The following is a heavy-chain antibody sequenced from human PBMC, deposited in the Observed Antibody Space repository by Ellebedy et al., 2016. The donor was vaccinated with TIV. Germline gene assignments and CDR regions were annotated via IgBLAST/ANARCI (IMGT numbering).Heavy chain of an antibody. D-gene: IGHD4-17*01. V-gene: IGHV1-69*04. CDR1: GGTFSSYA. CDR3: ARDSNDYGYDY. Sequence: AASVKVSCKASGGTFSSYAISWVRQAPGQGLEWMGRIIPILGIANYAQKFQGRVTITADKSTSTAYMELSSLRSEDTAVYYCARDSNDYGYDYWGQGTLVTVSS. CDR2: IIPILGIA. J-gene: IGHJ4*02.